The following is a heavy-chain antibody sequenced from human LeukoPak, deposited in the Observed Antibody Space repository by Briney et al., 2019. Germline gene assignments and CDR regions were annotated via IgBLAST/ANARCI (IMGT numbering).Heavy chain of an antibody. J-gene: IGHJ4*02. CDR2: VYYTGTT. CDR3: TSWGFDTLTGHGLDY. Sequence: PSETLSLTCTVSGGSIRNHYWTWIRQPPGKGLEWIAYVYYTGTTYFNPSFKSRVTISVDTSKNQFSLKLSSVTAAGTAIYYCTSWGFDTLTGHGLDYWGQGALVTVSP. D-gene: IGHD3-9*01. V-gene: IGHV4-59*11. CDR1: GGSIRNHY.